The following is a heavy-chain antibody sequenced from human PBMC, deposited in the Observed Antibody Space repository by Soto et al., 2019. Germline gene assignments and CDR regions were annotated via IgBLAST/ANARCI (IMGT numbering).Heavy chain of an antibody. Sequence: QITLKESGPTLVKPTQNLTLTCTFSGSSLSTSGMGVGWIRQPPGKALEGLALIYWNDYKRYSPSLKSRLTLTKDTSKILVVLTMTNMDPVDAATYYCVHSPSSCPSDYWGQGTLVTVSS. CDR1: GSSLSTSGMG. CDR2: IYWNDYK. D-gene: IGHD6-13*01. CDR3: VHSPSSCPSDY. J-gene: IGHJ4*02. V-gene: IGHV2-5*01.